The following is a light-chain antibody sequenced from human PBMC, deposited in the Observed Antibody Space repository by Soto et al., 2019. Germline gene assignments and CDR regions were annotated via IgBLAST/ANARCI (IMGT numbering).Light chain of an antibody. Sequence: EIVLTQSPGTLSLSPGERATISCRASQSVSSSYLAWYQQKPGKAPRLLIYGASSRATGIPDKFSGNGSGTDFTLTICILEPEDFAVYYCQQYGSSPRTFGQGTKGDIK. J-gene: IGKJ1*01. CDR2: GAS. V-gene: IGKV3-20*01. CDR1: QSVSSSY. CDR3: QQYGSSPRT.